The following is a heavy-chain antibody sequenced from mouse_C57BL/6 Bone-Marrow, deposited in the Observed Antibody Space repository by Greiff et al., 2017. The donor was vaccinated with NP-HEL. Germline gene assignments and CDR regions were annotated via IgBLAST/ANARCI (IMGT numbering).Heavy chain of an antibody. CDR3: ARDDYDDDPFAY. V-gene: IGHV1-56*01. Sequence: VQLQESGPELVRPGASVKISCKAPGYTFTSHWMQWVRQRPGQGLEWIGEIFHGSGSTYYNEKFKGKATLTVDTSSSTAYMQLSSLSSEDSAVYFCARDDYDDDPFAYWGQGTLVTVSA. CDR1: GYTFTSHW. J-gene: IGHJ3*01. D-gene: IGHD2-4*01. CDR2: IFHGSGST.